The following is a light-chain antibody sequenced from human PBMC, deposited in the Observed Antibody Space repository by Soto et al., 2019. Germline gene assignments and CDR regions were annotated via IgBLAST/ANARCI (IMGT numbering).Light chain of an antibody. CDR1: QDIRNF. V-gene: IGKV1-27*01. CDR3: QKYSSVPV. J-gene: IGKJ3*01. Sequence: DIQMTQSPTSQSASVGDRVTITCRESQDIRNFVAWYQQKPGKAPKLLIYAASTLQSGVPSRFSGSGSGTDFTLTINSLQPEDVATYSCQKYSSVPVFGPGTKVEIK. CDR2: AAS.